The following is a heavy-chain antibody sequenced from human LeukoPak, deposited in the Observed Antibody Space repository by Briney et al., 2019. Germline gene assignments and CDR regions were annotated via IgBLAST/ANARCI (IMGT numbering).Heavy chain of an antibody. CDR2: IYYSGST. Sequence: SETLSLTCTVSGGSISSYYWSWIRQPPGKGLECIGYIYYSGSTNYNPSLESRVTISVDTSKNQFSLNLSSVTAADTAVYYCARELKVGNTGYYFDYWGQGTLVTVSS. J-gene: IGHJ4*02. V-gene: IGHV4-59*01. CDR1: GGSISSYY. D-gene: IGHD2/OR15-2a*01. CDR3: ARELKVGNTGYYFDY.